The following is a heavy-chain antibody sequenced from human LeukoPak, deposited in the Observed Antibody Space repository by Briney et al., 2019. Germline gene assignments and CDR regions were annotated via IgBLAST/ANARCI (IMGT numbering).Heavy chain of an antibody. J-gene: IGHJ4*02. CDR3: ARGNGNSYGYLDS. Sequence: GGSLRLSCAASGFTFSSYGMHWVRQAPGKGLEWVAVLWHDGSNEYYADSVKGRFTISSDNSMNTLYLQMNSPRAEDTAVYYCARGNGNSYGYLDSWGQGILVTVSS. CDR1: GFTFSSYG. CDR2: LWHDGSNE. V-gene: IGHV3-33*01. D-gene: IGHD5-18*01.